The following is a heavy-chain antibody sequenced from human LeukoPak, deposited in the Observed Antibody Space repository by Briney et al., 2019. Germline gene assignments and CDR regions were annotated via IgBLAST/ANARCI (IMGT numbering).Heavy chain of an antibody. CDR3: AGDQMYYDFWSGYRGDYNWFDP. CDR2: ISSSSSTI. Sequence: GGSLRLSCAASGFTFSSYSMNWVRQAPGRGLEWVSYISSSSSTIYYADSVKGRFTISRDNAKNSLYLQMNSLRAEDTAVYYCAGDQMYYDFWSGYRGDYNWFDPWGQGTLVTVSS. D-gene: IGHD3-3*01. J-gene: IGHJ5*02. V-gene: IGHV3-48*01. CDR1: GFTFSSYS.